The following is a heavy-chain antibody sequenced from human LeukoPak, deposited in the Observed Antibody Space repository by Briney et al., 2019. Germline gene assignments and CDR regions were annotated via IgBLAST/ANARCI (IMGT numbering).Heavy chain of an antibody. CDR1: GYTFTSYG. V-gene: IGHV1-18*01. J-gene: IGHJ3*02. D-gene: IGHD3-9*01. Sequence: EASVKVSCKCSGYTFTSYGISWVRQAPGQGLEWMGWISAYNGNTNYAQKFQGRVTLTKDTSTSTVYMEMRSLRSDYTAVYYCARDHLYDILTGYYNDAFDIWGQGTMVTVSS. CDR3: ARDHLYDILTGYYNDAFDI. CDR2: ISAYNGNT.